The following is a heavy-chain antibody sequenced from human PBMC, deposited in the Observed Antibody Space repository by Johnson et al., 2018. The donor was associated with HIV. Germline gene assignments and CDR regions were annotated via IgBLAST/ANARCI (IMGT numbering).Heavy chain of an antibody. D-gene: IGHD3-10*02. Sequence: QVQLVESGGGLVQPGGSLRLSCAASGFTFSSYAMHWVRQAPGKGLAWVAVISYDGSNKYYADSVKGRFTISRDNSKNSLFLQMDSLRAEDTAVYYCARESSDVGDFDIWGHGTMVTVSS. V-gene: IGHV3-30*04. J-gene: IGHJ3*02. CDR3: ARESSDVGDFDI. CDR2: ISYDGSNK. CDR1: GFTFSSYA.